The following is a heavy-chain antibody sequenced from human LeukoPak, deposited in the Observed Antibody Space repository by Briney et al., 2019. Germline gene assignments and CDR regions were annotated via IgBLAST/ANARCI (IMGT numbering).Heavy chain of an antibody. CDR1: GFTFSDYY. J-gene: IGHJ3*02. CDR2: ISSSSSYT. D-gene: IGHD3-22*01. Sequence: GGSLRLSCAASGFTFSDYYMSWIRQAPGKGLQWVSYISSSSSYTSYAESVKGRFTISRDNAKTSLYLQMNSLRAEDTAVYYCARYFYDSSGRAHAFDIWGQGTMVTVSS. V-gene: IGHV3-11*03. CDR3: ARYFYDSSGRAHAFDI.